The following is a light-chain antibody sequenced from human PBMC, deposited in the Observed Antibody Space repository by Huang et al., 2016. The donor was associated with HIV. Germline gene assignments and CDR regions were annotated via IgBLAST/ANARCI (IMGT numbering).Light chain of an antibody. CDR1: PSVTNSY. Sequence: IVLTQTPGTLSLSPGERATLSCRARPSVTNSYLAWYQHRPGQAPRLLLYGVASRATGVPDRFSGSGSGTDFTLTITRLEPEDFGVYCCQQYSDSPFTFGGGTKVEIK. CDR3: QQYSDSPFT. V-gene: IGKV3-20*01. CDR2: GVA. J-gene: IGKJ4*01.